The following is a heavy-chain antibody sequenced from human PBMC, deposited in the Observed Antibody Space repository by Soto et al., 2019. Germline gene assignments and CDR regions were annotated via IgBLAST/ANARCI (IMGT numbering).Heavy chain of an antibody. Sequence: PSETLSLTCTVSGGSISSSSYYWGWIRQPPGKGLEWIGSIYYSGSTYYTPSLKSRVTISVDTSKNQFSLKLSSVTAADTAVYYCARGDCSGGSCYSPFFDYWGQGTLVTVSS. J-gene: IGHJ4*02. CDR2: IYYSGST. D-gene: IGHD2-15*01. V-gene: IGHV4-39*01. CDR1: GGSISSSSYY. CDR3: ARGDCSGGSCYSPFFDY.